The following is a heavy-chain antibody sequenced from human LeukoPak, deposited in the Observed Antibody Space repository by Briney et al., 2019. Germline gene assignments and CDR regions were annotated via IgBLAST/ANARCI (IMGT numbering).Heavy chain of an antibody. D-gene: IGHD3-16*02. CDR1: GDSLNDSY. V-gene: IGHV4-34*01. Sequence: SETLSLTCTLYGDSLNDSYWSWIRQPPGKGLEWIGEINHGGGTHYTPSLWSRLTISIDTSKNKFSLQLTSVTAADTGVYFCARVSDIMISFGGAISYFDYWGQGALVTVSS. J-gene: IGHJ4*02. CDR2: INHGGGT. CDR3: ARVSDIMISFGGAISYFDY.